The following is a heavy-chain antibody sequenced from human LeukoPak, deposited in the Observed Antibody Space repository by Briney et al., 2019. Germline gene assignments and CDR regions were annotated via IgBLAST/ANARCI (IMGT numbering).Heavy chain of an antibody. CDR3: ANDLDYTTYGYYFDY. D-gene: IGHD4-11*01. Sequence: GGSLRLSCTASGFTFSSYAMNWVRRAPGKGLEWVSGIGAGGTFTYYADSVKGRFTIFRDNSRNTLYLQMNSLRADDTAVCYCANDLDYTTYGYYFDYWGQGTLVTVSS. J-gene: IGHJ4*02. CDR1: GFTFSSYA. CDR2: IGAGGTFT. V-gene: IGHV3-23*01.